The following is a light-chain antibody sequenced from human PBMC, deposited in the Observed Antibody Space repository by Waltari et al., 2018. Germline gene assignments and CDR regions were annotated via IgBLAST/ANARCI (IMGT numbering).Light chain of an antibody. CDR3: QDYNSYT. CDR2: KAA. Sequence: DIQMTQSPSTLSASVGDRVTITCRASQSISWGLAWFQQKPGKAPKLLIYKAASLQSGVPLRFSGSGFGTEFTLTISSLQADDFATYYCQDYNSYTFGQGTKVEVK. J-gene: IGKJ1*01. V-gene: IGKV1-5*03. CDR1: QSISWG.